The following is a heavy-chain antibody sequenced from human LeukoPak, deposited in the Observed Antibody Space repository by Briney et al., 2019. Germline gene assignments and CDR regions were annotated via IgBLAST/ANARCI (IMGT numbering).Heavy chain of an antibody. V-gene: IGHV3-20*04. CDR2: ISWNGGST. D-gene: IGHD6-19*01. Sequence: GGSLRLSCAASGFTFNNYGMNWVRHTRGKGREWVARISWNGGSTHYADSVKGRFNISSDKAKNSLYLQMNSLRPEDTALYYCARDGGWYKRGLDYYYYYMDVWGKGTTVTVSS. CDR1: GFTFNNYG. J-gene: IGHJ6*03. CDR3: ARDGGWYKRGLDYYYYYMDV.